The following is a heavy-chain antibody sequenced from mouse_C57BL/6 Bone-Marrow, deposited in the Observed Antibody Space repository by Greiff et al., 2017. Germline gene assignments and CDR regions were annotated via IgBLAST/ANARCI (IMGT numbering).Heavy chain of an antibody. D-gene: IGHD1-1*01. CDR2: IDPSDSYT. CDR1: GYTFTSYW. Sequence: QLPGAELVKPGASVKLSCKASGYTFTSYWMQWVKQRPGQGLEWIGEIDPSDSYTNYNQKFKGKATLTVDTSSSTAYMQLSSLTSEDSAVYYCAREGYYGSSYYWYFDVWGTGTTVTVSS. V-gene: IGHV1-50*01. CDR3: AREGYYGSSYYWYFDV. J-gene: IGHJ1*03.